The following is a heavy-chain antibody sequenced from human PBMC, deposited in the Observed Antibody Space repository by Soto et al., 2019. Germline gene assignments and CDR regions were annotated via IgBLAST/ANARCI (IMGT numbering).Heavy chain of an antibody. CDR3: AKGSSDIVVVPAAPSYYYYYYMDV. D-gene: IGHD2-2*01. CDR2: ISGSGGST. J-gene: IGHJ6*03. V-gene: IGHV3-23*01. CDR1: GFTFCSYA. Sequence: GGSLRLSCAASGFTFCSYAMSWVRQAPGKGLEWVSAISGSGGSTYYADSVKGRFTISRDNSKNTLYLQMNSLRAEDTAVYYCAKGSSDIVVVPAAPSYYYYYYMDVWGKGTTVTVSS.